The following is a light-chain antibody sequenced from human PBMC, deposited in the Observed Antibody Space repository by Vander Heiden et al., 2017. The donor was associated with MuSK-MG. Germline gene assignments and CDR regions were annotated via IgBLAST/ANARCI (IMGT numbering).Light chain of an antibody. Sequence: PGESATLACTATQGVPHNYFAWCQQKPGRAPRLLIHGVSDRPSGIPDRFSGSGSGTEFTLTISRLESEDFAVYYCHQYGSFPLTFGQGTQVEIK. J-gene: IGKJ5*01. V-gene: IGKV3-20*01. CDR1: QGVPHNY. CDR3: HQYGSFPLT. CDR2: GVS.